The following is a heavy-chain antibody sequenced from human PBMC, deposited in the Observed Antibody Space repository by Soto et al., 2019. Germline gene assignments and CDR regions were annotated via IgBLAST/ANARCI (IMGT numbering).Heavy chain of an antibody. V-gene: IGHV1-3*01. Sequence: ASVKVSCKASGYTFTSYAMHWVRQAPGQRLEWMGWINAGNGNTKYSQKFQGRVTMTEDTSANTAYMELSSLRSEDTAVYYCATDRMSRPYYDYIWGSDRTPRTHFDYWGQGTLVTVSS. CDR2: INAGNGNT. J-gene: IGHJ4*02. CDR1: GYTFTSYA. D-gene: IGHD3-16*02. CDR3: ATDRMSRPYYDYIWGSDRTPRTHFDY.